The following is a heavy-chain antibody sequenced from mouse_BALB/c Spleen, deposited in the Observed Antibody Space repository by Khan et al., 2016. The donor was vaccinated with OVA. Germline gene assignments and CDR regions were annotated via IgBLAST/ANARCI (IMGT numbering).Heavy chain of an antibody. Sequence: QVQLKQSGPGLVAPSQSLSITCTVSGFSLSRYNIHWVRQPPGKGLEWLGMIWGGGGTDYNSTLKSRLNISKDNSKSQVFLKMNSLQTDDTAMYYCARAYYRYDSYYDMDYWGQRTSVTVSS. V-gene: IGHV2-6-4*01. CDR2: IWGGGGT. J-gene: IGHJ4*01. CDR1: GFSLSRYN. CDR3: ARAYYRYDSYYDMDY. D-gene: IGHD2-14*01.